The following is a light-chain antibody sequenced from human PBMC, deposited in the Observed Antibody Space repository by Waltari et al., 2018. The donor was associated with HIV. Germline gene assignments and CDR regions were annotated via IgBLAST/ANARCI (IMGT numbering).Light chain of an antibody. V-gene: IGKV2-30*02. CDR3: MQGTHWPPT. CDR1: QSLVHSDGNTF. Sequence: MTLSQFSLSFTVGHPAPISFSFIQSLVHSDGNTFLNWFHQRPGQSPRRLIYKVFNRDSGVPERISGSGSGTDFTLVISRVEADDVGVYYCMQGTHWPPTFGQGTRVEIK. J-gene: IGKJ1*01. CDR2: KVF.